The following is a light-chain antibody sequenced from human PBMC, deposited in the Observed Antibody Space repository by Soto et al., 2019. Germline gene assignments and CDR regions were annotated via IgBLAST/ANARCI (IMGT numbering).Light chain of an antibody. Sequence: QSALTQPASVSGSLGQSITFSCTGSSSNVGNYKFVFWYQQHPGKAPKLMISDVSKRPSGVPDRFSGSKSGNTASLTISGLQAEDEADYYCCSYAGDLALFGGGTQLTVL. CDR3: CSYAGDLAL. V-gene: IGLV2-23*02. CDR1: SSNVGNYKF. J-gene: IGLJ2*01. CDR2: DVS.